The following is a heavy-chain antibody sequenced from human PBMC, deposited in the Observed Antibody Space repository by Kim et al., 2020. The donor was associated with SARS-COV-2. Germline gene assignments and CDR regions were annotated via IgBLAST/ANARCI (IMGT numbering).Heavy chain of an antibody. CDR3: TRHPDYGDYGGF. CDR2: IRSKANHYAT. Sequence: GGSLRLSCAASGFTFSGSAMHWVRQASGKGLEWVGRIRSKANHYATAYAASVKGRFTISRDDSKNTAYLQMNSLKTEDTAVYYCTRHPDYGDYGGFWGPGTLVTVSS. D-gene: IGHD4-17*01. V-gene: IGHV3-73*01. J-gene: IGHJ4*02. CDR1: GFTFSGSA.